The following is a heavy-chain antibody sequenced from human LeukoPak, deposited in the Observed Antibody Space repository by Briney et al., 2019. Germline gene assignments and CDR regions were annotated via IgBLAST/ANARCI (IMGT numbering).Heavy chain of an antibody. CDR2: IVPAFRAA. J-gene: IGHJ4*02. D-gene: IGHD6-19*01. CDR1: GGTFSSSA. Sequence: SVKVSCKASGGTFSSSAFSWVRQAPGQGLEWVGGIVPAFRAANYAQKLQGRVTMTTDTSTSTAYMELRSLRSDDTAVYYCARDGQWLVAQEFDYWGQGTLVTVSS. V-gene: IGHV1-69*05. CDR3: ARDGQWLVAQEFDY.